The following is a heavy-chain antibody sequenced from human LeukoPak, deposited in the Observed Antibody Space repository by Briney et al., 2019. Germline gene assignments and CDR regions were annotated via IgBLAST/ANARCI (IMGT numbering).Heavy chain of an antibody. CDR2: VNPSGST. Sequence: SETLSLTCAVYGGSYSFSDYHWTWIRQPPGKGLEWIGEVNPSGSTNYNPSLKSRFTISAHTSKNQVPLTLSSVTAADTAVYYCARRVGFYYYMDVWGKGTPVTVSS. J-gene: IGHJ6*03. CDR1: GGSYSFSDYH. V-gene: IGHV4-34*01. D-gene: IGHD5-12*01. CDR3: ARRVGFYYYMDV.